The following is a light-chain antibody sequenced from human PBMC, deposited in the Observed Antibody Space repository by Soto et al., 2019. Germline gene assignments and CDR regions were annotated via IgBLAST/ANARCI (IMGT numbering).Light chain of an antibody. CDR1: SSDVGGYNY. J-gene: IGLJ1*01. V-gene: IGLV2-14*01. CDR2: DVS. CDR3: SSYSSSSTLYV. Sequence: QSALTQPAYVSESPGQSITVSCTGTSSDVGGYNYVSWYQQHPGKAPKLMIYDVSDRPSGVSNRFSGSKSGNTASLTISGLQAEDEADYYCSSYSSSSTLYVFGTGTKLTVL.